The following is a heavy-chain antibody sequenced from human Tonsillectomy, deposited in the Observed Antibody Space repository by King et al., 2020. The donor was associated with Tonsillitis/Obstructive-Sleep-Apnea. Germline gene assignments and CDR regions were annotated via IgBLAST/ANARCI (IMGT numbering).Heavy chain of an antibody. CDR1: GGSISSYY. Sequence: VQLQKSGPGLVKPSETLSLTCTVSGGSISSYYWSWIRQPPGKGLEWIGYIYYSGSTNYNPSLKSRVTISVDTSKNQFSLKLSSVTAADTAVYYCARVAGYYYYYMDVWGKGTTVTVSS. J-gene: IGHJ6*03. V-gene: IGHV4-59*01. CDR2: IYYSGST. CDR3: ARVAGYYYYYMDV.